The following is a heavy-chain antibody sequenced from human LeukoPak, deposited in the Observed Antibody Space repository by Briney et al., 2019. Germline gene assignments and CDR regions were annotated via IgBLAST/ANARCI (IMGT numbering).Heavy chain of an antibody. D-gene: IGHD2-15*01. CDR2: ICYSGST. V-gene: IGHV4-59*01. Sequence: SETLSLTCTVSGGSISSYYWSWIRQPPGKGLEWIGYICYSGSTNYNPSLKRRVTIPVDTSKNQFSLKLSSVTAADTAVYYCARGRDTHDAFDIWGQGTMVTVSS. CDR3: ARGRDTHDAFDI. J-gene: IGHJ3*02. CDR1: GGSISSYY.